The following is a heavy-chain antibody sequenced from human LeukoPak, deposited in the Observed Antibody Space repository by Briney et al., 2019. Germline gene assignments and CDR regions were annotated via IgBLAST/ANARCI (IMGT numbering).Heavy chain of an antibody. D-gene: IGHD6-13*01. CDR3: ARGVYIAAAQYGY. Sequence: SETLSLTCGVSAGSISSHYWSWIRQPPGKGLEWIGYIYYSGTTNYNPSLKSRVTISVDTSKNQFSLKLSSVTAADTAVYYCARGVYIAAAQYGYWGQGTLVTVSS. J-gene: IGHJ4*02. CDR1: AGSISSHY. V-gene: IGHV4-59*11. CDR2: IYYSGTT.